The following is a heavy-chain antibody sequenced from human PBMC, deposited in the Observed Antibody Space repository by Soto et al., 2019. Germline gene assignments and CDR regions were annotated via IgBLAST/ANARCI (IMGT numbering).Heavy chain of an antibody. D-gene: IGHD3-3*01. CDR1: GGSISSYY. Sequence: PSETLSLTCTVSGGSISSYYWSWIRQFPGKGLEWIGYIYHSGSTNYNPSLKSRVTISVDTSKNQFSLKLSSVTAADTAVYYCARGGRFLEWLLDYWGQGTLVTVSS. J-gene: IGHJ4*02. CDR3: ARGGRFLEWLLDY. CDR2: IYHSGST. V-gene: IGHV4-59*12.